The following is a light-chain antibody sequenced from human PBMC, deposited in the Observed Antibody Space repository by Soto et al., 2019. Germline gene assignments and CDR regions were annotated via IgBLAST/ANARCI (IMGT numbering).Light chain of an antibody. CDR3: RQYYSYPWT. V-gene: IGKV1-8*01. CDR1: QGISSY. Sequence: AIRMTQSPSSFSASTGDRVTITCRASQGISSYLAWYQQKPGKAPKLLIYAASTLQSGVPSRFSCSGSGTDFTLTISCLQSEDFATYYCRQYYSYPWTFGQGTKVEIK. CDR2: AAS. J-gene: IGKJ1*01.